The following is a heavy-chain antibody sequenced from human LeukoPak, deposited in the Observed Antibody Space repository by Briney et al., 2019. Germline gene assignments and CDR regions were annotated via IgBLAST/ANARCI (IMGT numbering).Heavy chain of an antibody. CDR3: AKELYSSGWPNFDY. J-gene: IGHJ4*02. CDR2: IYSGGNT. D-gene: IGHD6-19*01. V-gene: IGHV3-53*05. Sequence: GGSLRLSCAPSGFTVSSNYMSWVRQAPGKGLEWVSVIYSGGNTYYSDSVKGRFTISRDNSKNTLYLQMNSLRAEDTAVYYCAKELYSSGWPNFDYWGQGTLVTVSS. CDR1: GFTVSSNY.